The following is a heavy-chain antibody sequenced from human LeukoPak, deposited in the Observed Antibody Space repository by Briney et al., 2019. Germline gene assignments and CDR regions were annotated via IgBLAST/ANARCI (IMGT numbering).Heavy chain of an antibody. CDR2: MNPNSGNT. V-gene: IGHV1-8*01. J-gene: IGHJ6*03. CDR3: ARGTPWELLYCDYYMDV. CDR1: GYTFTSYD. D-gene: IGHD1-26*01. Sequence: GASVKVSCKASGYTFTSYDINWVRQATGQGLEWMGWMNPNSGNTGYAQKFHGRVTFTRNTSISTAYMEVNSLRSEDTAVYYCARGTPWELLYCDYYMDVWGKGTTVTVSS.